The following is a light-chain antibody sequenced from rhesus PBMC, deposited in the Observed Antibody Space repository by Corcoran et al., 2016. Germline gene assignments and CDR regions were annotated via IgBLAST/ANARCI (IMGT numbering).Light chain of an antibody. Sequence: DIQMTQSPSSLSASVGDRVTITCRASQGISNWLAWYQQKPGKAPKVLIYRASNLETGVPSRFSGSGSGTDFTLTNSSLQPEDIATYYCQQHDTSPRTFGQGTKVEIK. CDR1: QGISNW. CDR2: RAS. CDR3: QQHDTSPRT. J-gene: IGKJ1*01. V-gene: IGKV1-69*01.